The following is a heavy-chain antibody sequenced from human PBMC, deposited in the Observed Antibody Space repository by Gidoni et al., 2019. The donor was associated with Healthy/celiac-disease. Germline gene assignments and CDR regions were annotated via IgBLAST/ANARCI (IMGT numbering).Heavy chain of an antibody. CDR3: ARDGAVAGMDV. D-gene: IGHD6-19*01. CDR2: IWYDGSNK. Sequence: QVQLVESGGGVVQPGRSLRLSCAATGFPFSSYGMHWVRQAPGRGLEWVSVIWYDGSNKYYADSVKGRFTISRDNSKNTLYLQMNSLRAEDTAVYYCARDGAVAGMDVWGQGTTVTVSS. V-gene: IGHV3-33*01. CDR1: GFPFSSYG. J-gene: IGHJ6*02.